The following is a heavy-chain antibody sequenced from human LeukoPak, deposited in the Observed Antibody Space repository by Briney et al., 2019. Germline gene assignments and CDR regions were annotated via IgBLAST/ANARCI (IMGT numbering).Heavy chain of an antibody. CDR2: ISYDGSNK. D-gene: IGHD3-10*01. Sequence: SGGSLRLSCAASGFTFSSYAMHWVRQAPGKGLEWVAVISYDGSNKYYADSVKGRFTISRDNSKNTLYLQMNSLRAEDTAVYYCARDMYYGSGSYLFDYWGQGTLVTVSS. V-gene: IGHV3-30-3*01. J-gene: IGHJ4*02. CDR3: ARDMYYGSGSYLFDY. CDR1: GFTFSSYA.